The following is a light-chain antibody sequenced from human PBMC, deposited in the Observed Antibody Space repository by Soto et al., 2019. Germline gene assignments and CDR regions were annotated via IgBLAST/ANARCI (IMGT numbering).Light chain of an antibody. CDR2: RNN. J-gene: IGLJ3*02. CDR3: AAWDDSLSAHWV. V-gene: IGLV1-47*01. CDR1: SSNIGSNY. Sequence: QSVLTQPPSASGTPGQRVTISCSGSSSNIGSNYVYWYQQLPGTAPKLLIYRNNQRPSGVPDRFSGSKSGTSASLAISGLRSEDEADYYCAAWDDSLSAHWVFGGGTKLTVL.